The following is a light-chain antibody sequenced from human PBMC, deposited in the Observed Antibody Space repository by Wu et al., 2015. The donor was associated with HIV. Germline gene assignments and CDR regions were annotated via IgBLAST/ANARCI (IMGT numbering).Light chain of an antibody. Sequence: DIQLTQSPSFLSASVGDRITISCRASQGIRTSLAWYQQKSGQAPNLLIFAASTLLDGVPSRFSGGRSGTDFILTINSLHPEDFATYFCQRVSQYPYTFGQGT. CDR1: QGIRTS. CDR2: AAS. CDR3: QRVSQYPYT. V-gene: IGKV1-9*01. J-gene: IGKJ2*01.